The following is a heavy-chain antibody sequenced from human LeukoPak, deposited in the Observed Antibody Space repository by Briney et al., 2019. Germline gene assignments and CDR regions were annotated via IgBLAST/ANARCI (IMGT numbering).Heavy chain of an antibody. CDR1: GFTFDDYG. V-gene: IGHV3-64D*09. J-gene: IGHJ4*02. Sequence: GGSLRLSCAASGFTFDDYGMSWVRQAAGKGLEYVAGISSKGVSTYYADSVKGRFTISRDNSKDTMFLQMSSLRAEDTAVYYCVKGGQYSSSSHFDYWGQGTLVTVSS. CDR2: ISSKGVST. D-gene: IGHD6-6*01. CDR3: VKGGQYSSSSHFDY.